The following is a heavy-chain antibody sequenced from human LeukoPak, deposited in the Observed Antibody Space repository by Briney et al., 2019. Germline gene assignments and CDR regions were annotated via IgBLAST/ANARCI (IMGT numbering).Heavy chain of an antibody. V-gene: IGHV4-34*01. CDR2: ISHSGSS. CDR3: ARGRHSSSWYSPREKYAY. CDR1: GGSFSGYY. Sequence: SEALSLTCAVYGGSFSGYYWSWIRQPPGKGLEWIGEISHSGSSNYNPSLKSRVTISVDTSKNQFSLKLSSVTAADTAVYYCARGRHSSSWYSPREKYAYWGQGTLVTVSS. D-gene: IGHD6-13*01. J-gene: IGHJ4*02.